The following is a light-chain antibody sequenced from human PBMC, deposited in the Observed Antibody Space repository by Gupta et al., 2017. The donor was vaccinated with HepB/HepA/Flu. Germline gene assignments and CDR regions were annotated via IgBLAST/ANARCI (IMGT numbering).Light chain of an antibody. V-gene: IGKV1-39*01. CDR2: TAS. CDR3: QQSYYTVSPT. Sequence: ITCRASQTIGNYLNWYQQKPGTVPKLLIQTASILQSGVPSRFSGSGSGTDFTLTISSLQPEDFATYYCQQSYYTVSPTFGGGTKVEI. CDR1: QTIGNY. J-gene: IGKJ4*01.